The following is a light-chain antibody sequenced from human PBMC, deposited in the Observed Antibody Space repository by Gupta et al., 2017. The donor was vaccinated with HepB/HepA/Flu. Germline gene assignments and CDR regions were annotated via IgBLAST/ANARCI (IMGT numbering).Light chain of an antibody. CDR2: GAS. V-gene: IGKV3-15*01. Sequence: EIVMTQSPATLSVSPGERATLSCRASQSVASNLAWYQQKPGQAPRLLIFGASTRAPGIPAKFSGSGSGTVFTLTINSLQSDDFAVYYCQHYANLPLTFGGGTKVEIK. CDR1: QSVASN. CDR3: QHYANLPLT. J-gene: IGKJ4*01.